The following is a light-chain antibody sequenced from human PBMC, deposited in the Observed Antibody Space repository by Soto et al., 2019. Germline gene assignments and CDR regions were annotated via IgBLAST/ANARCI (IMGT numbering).Light chain of an antibody. J-gene: IGKJ1*01. CDR3: QQYTSYS. Sequence: DIQMTQSPSTLPASVGDRFTITCRASQSISNWLAWYQQKPWTAPKVLIYHASNLQSGVPSRFSGSGSGTEFTLTISSLQPDDFATYYCQQYTSYSFGQGTQVEIK. CDR2: HAS. CDR1: QSISNW. V-gene: IGKV1-5*01.